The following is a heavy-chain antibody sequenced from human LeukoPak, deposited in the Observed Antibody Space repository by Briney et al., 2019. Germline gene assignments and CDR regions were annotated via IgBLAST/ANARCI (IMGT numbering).Heavy chain of an antibody. CDR3: ATPIHNYYSYYMDV. CDR2: IIPIFGTA. J-gene: IGHJ6*03. CDR1: GGTFSSYA. Sequence: SVKVSCKASGGTFSSYAISWVRQAPGQGLEWMGGIIPIFGTANYAQKFQGRVTITTDESTSTAYMGLSSLRSEDTAVYYCATPIHNYYSYYMDVWGKGTTVTVSS. D-gene: IGHD2-2*02. V-gene: IGHV1-69*05.